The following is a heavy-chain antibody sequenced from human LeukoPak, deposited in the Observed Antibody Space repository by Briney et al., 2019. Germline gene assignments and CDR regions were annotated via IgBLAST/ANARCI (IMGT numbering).Heavy chain of an antibody. CDR2: INPNSGGT. CDR1: GYTFTGYY. Sequence: ASVKVSCKASGYTFTGYYMHWVRQAPGQGLEWMGWINPNSGGTNYAQKFQGRVTMTRDTSISTAYMELSRLRSDDTAVYYCARGGGNILTAGAYMDVWGKGTTVTVSS. J-gene: IGHJ6*03. D-gene: IGHD3-9*01. V-gene: IGHV1-2*02. CDR3: ARGGGNILTAGAYMDV.